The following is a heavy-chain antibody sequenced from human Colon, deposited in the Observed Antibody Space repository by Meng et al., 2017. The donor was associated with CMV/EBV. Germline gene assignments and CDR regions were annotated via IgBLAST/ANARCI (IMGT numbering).Heavy chain of an antibody. J-gene: IGHJ6*02. D-gene: IGHD2-2*02. V-gene: IGHV3-23*01. CDR1: GFTFSSSA. CDR2: ISGSGSST. Sequence: GESLKISCAASGFTFSSSAMTWVRQAPGKGLEWVSFISGSGSSTDYAGSVKGRFTISRDNSKNMLHLQMNSLRAEDTAVYYCAKDGRYCSSASCYIPPGYFYAMDVWGQGTTVTVSS. CDR3: AKDGRYCSSASCYIPPGYFYAMDV.